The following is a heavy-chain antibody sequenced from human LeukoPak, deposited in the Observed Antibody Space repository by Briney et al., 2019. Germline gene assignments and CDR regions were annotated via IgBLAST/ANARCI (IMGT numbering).Heavy chain of an antibody. D-gene: IGHD5-12*01. CDR2: IIPILGIA. CDR3: ARVGGYGPPFDY. J-gene: IGHJ4*02. V-gene: IGHV1-69*04. Sequence: SVKVSCKASGYTFTDFYIHWVRQAPGQGLEWMGRIIPILGIANYAQKFQGRVTITADKSTSTAYMELSSLRSEDTAVYYCARVGGYGPPFDYWGQGTLVTVSS. CDR1: GYTFTDFY.